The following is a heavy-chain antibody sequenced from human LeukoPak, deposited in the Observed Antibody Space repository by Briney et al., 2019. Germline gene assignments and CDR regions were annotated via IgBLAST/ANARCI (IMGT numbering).Heavy chain of an antibody. CDR3: AKNVAVMNVHIVATIPNFDY. J-gene: IGHJ4*02. CDR1: GFTFSSYA. CDR2: ISGSGGST. D-gene: IGHD5-12*01. Sequence: GGSLRLSCAASGFTFSSYAMSWVRQAPGKGLEWVSTISGSGGSTYYADSVKGRFTISRDNSKNTLYLQMNSLRAEDTAVYYCAKNVAVMNVHIVATIPNFDYWGQGTLVTVSS. V-gene: IGHV3-23*01.